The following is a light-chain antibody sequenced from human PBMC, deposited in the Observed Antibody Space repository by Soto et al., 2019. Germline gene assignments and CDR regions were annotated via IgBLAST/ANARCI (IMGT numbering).Light chain of an antibody. CDR2: DAS. Sequence: DIQMTQSPATLSASVGDRVTITCRASQSVRSWLAWYQKKPGTDPKLLIFDASRLESGVPSRFSGSASGTEFNLTISRLQTDDFATYECQQYDNYTLTFGGGTKGDIK. CDR1: QSVRSW. CDR3: QQYDNYTLT. J-gene: IGKJ4*01. V-gene: IGKV1-5*01.